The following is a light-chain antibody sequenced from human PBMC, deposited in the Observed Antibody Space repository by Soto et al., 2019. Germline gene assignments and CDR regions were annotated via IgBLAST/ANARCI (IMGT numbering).Light chain of an antibody. J-gene: IGLJ1*01. CDR1: SSDVGDYNY. V-gene: IGLV2-14*01. CDR3: SSYTSSSTRV. CDR2: DVS. Sequence: QSVLTQPASVSGSPGQSITISCTGTSSDVGDYNYVSWYQQHPGKAPKLVIFDVSDRPSGVSNRFSGSKSGNTASRTISGLQAEDEADYYCSSYTSSSTRVFGTGTKVTVL.